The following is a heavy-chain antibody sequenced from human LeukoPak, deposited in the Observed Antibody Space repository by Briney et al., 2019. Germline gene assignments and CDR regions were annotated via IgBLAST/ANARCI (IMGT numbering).Heavy chain of an antibody. D-gene: IGHD1-26*01. J-gene: IGHJ3*01. CDR3: ARDASSGTYFSYAFDV. Sequence: GGSLRLSCAASDFSFSTNWMSWVRQAPGKGLEWVANIKQDGSEVYYVDSVKGRFTISRDIAKNSLYLQMNTLRAEDTAIYYCARDASSGTYFSYAFDVWGLGTMVTVSS. CDR1: DFSFSTNW. CDR2: IKQDGSEV. V-gene: IGHV3-7*01.